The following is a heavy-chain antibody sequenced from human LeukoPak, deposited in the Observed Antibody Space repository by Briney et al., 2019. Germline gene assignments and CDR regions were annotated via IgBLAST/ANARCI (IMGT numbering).Heavy chain of an antibody. J-gene: IGHJ5*02. CDR1: GYSISSGYY. Sequence: PSETLSLTCAVSGYSISSGYYWGWIRQPPGKGLEWIGSIYHSGSTYYNPSLKSRVTISVGTSKNQFSLKLSSVTAADTAVYYCARGGYDILTGPMDWFDPWGQGTLVTVSS. V-gene: IGHV4-38-2*01. CDR2: IYHSGST. D-gene: IGHD3-9*01. CDR3: ARGGYDILTGPMDWFDP.